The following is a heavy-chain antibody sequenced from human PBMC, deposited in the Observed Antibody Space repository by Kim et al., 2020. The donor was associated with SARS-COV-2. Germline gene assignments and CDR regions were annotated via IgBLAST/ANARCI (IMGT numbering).Heavy chain of an antibody. CDR2: INGSHGRT. CDR3: ARHFGSGGSEFHH. D-gene: IGHD2-15*01. V-gene: IGHV3-23*01. Sequence: PGPGREWGSGINGSHGRTYYTDSVKGHLTISRDNSNITLRLRLNSLRVEDAAVYYCARHFGSGGSEFHHWGQGTLVTVSS. J-gene: IGHJ1*01.